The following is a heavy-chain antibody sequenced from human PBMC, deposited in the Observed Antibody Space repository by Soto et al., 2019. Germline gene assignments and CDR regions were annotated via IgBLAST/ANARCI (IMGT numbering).Heavy chain of an antibody. J-gene: IGHJ4*02. CDR1: GGTFSSYA. D-gene: IGHD2-15*01. CDR3: ARFSPGYCSGGSCSYYFDY. Sequence: ASVKVSCKASGGTFSSYAISWVRQAPGQGLEWMGGIIPIFGTANYAQKFQGRVTITADESTSTAYMELSSLRSEDTAVYYCARFSPGYCSGGSCSYYFDYWGQGTLVTVSS. V-gene: IGHV1-69*13. CDR2: IIPIFGTA.